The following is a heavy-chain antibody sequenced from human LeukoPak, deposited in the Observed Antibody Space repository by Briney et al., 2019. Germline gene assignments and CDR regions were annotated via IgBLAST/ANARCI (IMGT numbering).Heavy chain of an antibody. Sequence: GASVKVSCKASGYTFTGYYMHWVRQAPGQGLEWMGWINPNSGGTNYAQKFQGRVTITRDTSISTAYMELSRLRSDDTAVYYCARDANASDAFDIWGQGTMVTVSS. CDR3: ARDANASDAFDI. J-gene: IGHJ3*02. V-gene: IGHV1-2*02. D-gene: IGHD2-2*01. CDR2: INPNSGGT. CDR1: GYTFTGYY.